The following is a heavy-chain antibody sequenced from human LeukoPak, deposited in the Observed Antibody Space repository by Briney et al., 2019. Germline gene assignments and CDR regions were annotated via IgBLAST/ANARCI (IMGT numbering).Heavy chain of an antibody. CDR3: AKRGYQLPDAFDI. D-gene: IGHD2-2*01. Sequence: GGSLRLSCAASGFTFSSYAMSWVRQAPGKGLEWVSAISGSGGSTCYADSVKGRFTISRDNSKNTLYLQMNSLRAEDTAVYYCAKRGYQLPDAFDIWGQGTMVTVSS. CDR2: ISGSGGST. J-gene: IGHJ3*02. V-gene: IGHV3-23*01. CDR1: GFTFSSYA.